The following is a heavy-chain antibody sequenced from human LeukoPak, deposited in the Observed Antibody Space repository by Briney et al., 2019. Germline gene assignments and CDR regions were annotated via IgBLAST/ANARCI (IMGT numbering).Heavy chain of an antibody. Sequence: SETLSLTCTVSGGSISSSSYYWGWVRQPPGKGLEWIGSIYYSGSTYYNPSLKSRVTISVDTSKNQFSLKLSSVTAADTAVYYCAREAAARPYWGQGTLVTVSS. CDR2: IYYSGST. CDR3: AREAAARPY. J-gene: IGHJ4*02. V-gene: IGHV4-39*07. D-gene: IGHD6-6*01. CDR1: GGSISSSSYY.